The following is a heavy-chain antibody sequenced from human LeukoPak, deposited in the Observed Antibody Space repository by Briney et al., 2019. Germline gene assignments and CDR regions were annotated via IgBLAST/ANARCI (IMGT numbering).Heavy chain of an antibody. J-gene: IGHJ4*02. CDR2: PYSGGNT. CDR3: ARYDGGSGPFDY. D-gene: IGHD3-10*01. Sequence: PGGSLRLSCAVSGFTVSSNYMSWVRQAPGKGLEWVSVPYSGGNTYYADSVKGRFTISRDNSKNTLYLQMNSLRAEDTAVYYCARYDGGSGPFDYWGQGTLVTVSS. V-gene: IGHV3-53*01. CDR1: GFTVSSNY.